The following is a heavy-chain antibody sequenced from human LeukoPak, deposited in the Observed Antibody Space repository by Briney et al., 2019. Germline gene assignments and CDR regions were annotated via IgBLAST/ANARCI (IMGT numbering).Heavy chain of an antibody. D-gene: IGHD3-3*01. CDR3: AKDVAYTIFGVVIGSLFDY. J-gene: IGHJ4*02. CDR2: IRYDGSNK. V-gene: IGHV3-30*02. CDR1: GFTFSSYG. Sequence: GGSLRLSCAASGFTFSSYGMHWVRQAPGKGLEWVAFIRYDGSNKYYADSVKGRFTISRDNSKNTLYLQMNSLRAEDTAVYYCAKDVAYTIFGVVIGSLFDYWGQGTLVTVSS.